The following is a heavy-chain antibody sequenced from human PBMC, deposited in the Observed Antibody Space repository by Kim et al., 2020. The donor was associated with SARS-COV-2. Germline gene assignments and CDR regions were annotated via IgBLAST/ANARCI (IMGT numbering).Heavy chain of an antibody. V-gene: IGHV3-73*01. CDR1: GFTISVSS. CDR3: VASYVGDHYGMYV. D-gene: IGHD3-16*01. J-gene: IGHJ6*02. CDR2: IRGKANNYAT. Sequence: GGSLRLSCAASGFTISVSSMHWVRQASGKGLEWVGRIRGKANNYATAYGAAVKGRFTFSRDDSKNMAFLEMNSLKPEDTVVYYCVASYVGDHYGMYVWGQGTTV.